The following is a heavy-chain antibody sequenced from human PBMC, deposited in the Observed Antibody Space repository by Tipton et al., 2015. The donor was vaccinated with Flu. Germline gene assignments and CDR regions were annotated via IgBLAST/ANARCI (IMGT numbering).Heavy chain of an antibody. CDR1: GFTFRTYG. Sequence: SLRLSCAASGFTFRTYGMHWVRQAPGKGLEWVAVISNDGTKKIYGEPVKGRFTISRDNSKNTLYLQMNSLRAEDTALYFCARDHTRGDYFYGMDVWGQGTTVAVSS. CDR3: ARDHTRGDYFYGMDV. V-gene: IGHV3-30*03. J-gene: IGHJ6*02. D-gene: IGHD3-10*01. CDR2: ISNDGTKK.